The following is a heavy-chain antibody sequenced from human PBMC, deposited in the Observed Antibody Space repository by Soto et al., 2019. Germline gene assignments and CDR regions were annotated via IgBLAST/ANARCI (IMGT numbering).Heavy chain of an antibody. CDR3: ARSQYAVATRWFDP. Sequence: ASVNVSCKSSGYTFTGCYMHWVRQAPGQGLEWMGWINPNSGGTNYAQKFQGWVTMTRDTSISTAYMELSRLRSDDTAVYYCARSQYAVATRWFDPWGQGTLVTVSS. CDR2: INPNSGGT. CDR1: GYTFTGCY. D-gene: IGHD5-12*01. J-gene: IGHJ5*02. V-gene: IGHV1-2*04.